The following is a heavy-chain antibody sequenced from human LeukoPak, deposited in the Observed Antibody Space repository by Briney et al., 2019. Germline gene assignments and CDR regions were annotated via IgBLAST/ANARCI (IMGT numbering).Heavy chain of an antibody. V-gene: IGHV4-34*01. CDR3: ARGILDYDYVWGSYRLDY. CDR2: INHSGST. Sequence: SETLSLTCTVSGGSISSYYWSWIRQPPGKGLEWIGEINHSGSTNYNPSLKSRVTISVDTSKNQFSLKLSSVTAADTAVYYCARGILDYDYVWGSYRLDYWGQGTLVTVSS. D-gene: IGHD3-16*02. CDR1: GGSISSYY. J-gene: IGHJ4*02.